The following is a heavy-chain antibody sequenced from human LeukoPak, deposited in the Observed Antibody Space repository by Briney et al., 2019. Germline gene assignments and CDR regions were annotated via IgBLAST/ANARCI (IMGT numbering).Heavy chain of an antibody. CDR3: AELGITMIGGV. D-gene: IGHD3-10*02. CDR2: ISSSGSTI. J-gene: IGHJ6*04. CDR1: GFTFSSYD. Sequence: GSLRLSCAASGFTFSSYDMVWVRQAPGKGLEWVSYISSSGSTIYYADSVKGRFTISRDNAKNSLYLQMNSLRAEDTAVYYCAELGITMIGGVWGKGTTVTISS. V-gene: IGHV3-48*03.